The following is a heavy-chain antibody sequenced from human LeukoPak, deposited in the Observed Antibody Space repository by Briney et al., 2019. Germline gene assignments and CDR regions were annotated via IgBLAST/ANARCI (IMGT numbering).Heavy chain of an antibody. CDR1: VYTFTSYD. CDR2: MNPNSGNT. CDR3: ARGRRFGESPDY. V-gene: IGHV1-8*01. Sequence: ASVKVSCKASVYTFTSYDINWVRQTTGQGLEWMGWMNPNSGNTGYAQKFQGRVTMTRNTSISTAYMELSSLRSEDTAVYYCARGRRFGESPDYWGQGTLVTVSS. J-gene: IGHJ4*02. D-gene: IGHD3-16*01.